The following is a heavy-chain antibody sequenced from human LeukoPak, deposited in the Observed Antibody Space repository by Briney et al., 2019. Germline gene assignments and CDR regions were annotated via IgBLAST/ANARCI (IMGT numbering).Heavy chain of an antibody. D-gene: IGHD3-10*01. CDR3: ARRYYYVSGSYYNHFDP. V-gene: IGHV4-31*03. CDR1: GGSISSGGYY. Sequence: PSQTLSLTCTVSGGSISSGGYYWSWIRQHPGKGLEWIGFIYYSGGTYYNPSLKSRVTISVDTSKNQFSLKLSSVTAADTAVYYCARRYYYVSGSYYNHFDPWGQGTLVTVSS. J-gene: IGHJ5*02. CDR2: IYYSGGT.